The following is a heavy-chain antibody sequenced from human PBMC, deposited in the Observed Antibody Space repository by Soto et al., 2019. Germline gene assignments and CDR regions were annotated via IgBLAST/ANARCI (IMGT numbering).Heavy chain of an antibody. CDR2: ISSRSSYI. CDR3: ARYRDIVVGPDALWGPS. V-gene: IGHV3-21*01. CDR1: GFTFSSYS. J-gene: IGHJ4*02. Sequence: EVQLVESGGGLVKPGGSLRLSCAASGFTFSSYSMNWVRQAPGKGLEWVSSISSRSSYIYYADSVKGRFTISRDNAENPLYLPMNRLRAEDTAVYYCARYRDIVVGPDALWGPSWGQGTLETVSS. D-gene: IGHD2-2*01.